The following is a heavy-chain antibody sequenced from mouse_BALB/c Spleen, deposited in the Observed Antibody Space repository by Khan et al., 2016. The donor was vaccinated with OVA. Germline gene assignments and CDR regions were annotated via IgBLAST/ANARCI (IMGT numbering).Heavy chain of an antibody. CDR1: GYSITTDYA. CDR3: ARVYGGDFDY. Sequence: EVQLVESGPGLVKPSQSLSLTCTVTGYSITTDYAWNWIRQFPGKKLEWMGFISYSGNTKYNPSLKSQISITRDTSKNQFFLQLKSVTTDDTARYYCARVYGGDFDYWGQGTTLTVSS. CDR2: ISYSGNT. V-gene: IGHV3-2*02. D-gene: IGHD1-1*01. J-gene: IGHJ2*01.